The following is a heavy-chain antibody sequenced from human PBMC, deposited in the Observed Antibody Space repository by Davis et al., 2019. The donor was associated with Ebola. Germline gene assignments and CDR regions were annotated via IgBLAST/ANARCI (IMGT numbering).Heavy chain of an antibody. CDR3: AKDNSGSYLNWFDP. CDR2: INTNTEYP. Sequence: AASVKVSCKASGYTFTNYAMNWVRQAPGQGLEWIGWINTNTEYPTYAQGFTGRFVFSLDTSVSTAYLQISSLKAEDTAVYYCAKDNSGSYLNWFDPWGQGTLVTVSS. CDR1: GYTFTNYA. V-gene: IGHV7-4-1*02. J-gene: IGHJ5*02. D-gene: IGHD1-26*01.